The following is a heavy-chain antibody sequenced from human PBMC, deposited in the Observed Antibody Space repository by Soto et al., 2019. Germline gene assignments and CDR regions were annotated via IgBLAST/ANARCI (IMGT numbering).Heavy chain of an antibody. J-gene: IGHJ4*02. Sequence: GSLRLSCAASGFTFSSYAMHWVRQAPGKGLEWVAVISYDGSNKYYADSVKGRFTISRDNSKNTLYLQMNSLRAEDTAVYYCARDRPTTVTPYFDYWGQGTLVTVSS. CDR2: ISYDGSNK. CDR1: GFTFSSYA. D-gene: IGHD4-17*01. V-gene: IGHV3-30-3*01. CDR3: ARDRPTTVTPYFDY.